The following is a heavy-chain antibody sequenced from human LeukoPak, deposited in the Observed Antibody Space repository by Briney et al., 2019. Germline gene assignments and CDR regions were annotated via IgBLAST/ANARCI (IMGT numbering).Heavy chain of an antibody. V-gene: IGHV3-30*02. CDR2: IRYDGSNK. Sequence: PGGSLRLSCAASGFTFSSYGMHWVRQAPGKGLEWVAFIRYDGSNKYYADSVKGRFTISRDNSKNTLYLQMNSLRAEDTAVYYCEALVAARRSIDYWGQGTLVTVSS. J-gene: IGHJ4*02. CDR3: EALVAARRSIDY. D-gene: IGHD2-15*01. CDR1: GFTFSSYG.